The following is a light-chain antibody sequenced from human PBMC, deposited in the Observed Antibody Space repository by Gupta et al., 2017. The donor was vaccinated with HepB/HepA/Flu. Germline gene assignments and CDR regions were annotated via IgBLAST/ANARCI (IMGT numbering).Light chain of an antibody. V-gene: IGLV2-23*02. CDR1: SSDVGSYNL. J-gene: IGLJ2*01. CDR2: DVS. Sequence: SALTQPASVSGSPGQSITISCTGTSSDVGSYNLVSWYQQHPGKAPKLMIYDVSKRPAGVANRFSGSKSGDTASLTISGPKAEDEADYHCCSYAGSSTLVFGGGTKLTVL. CDR3: CSYAGSSTLV.